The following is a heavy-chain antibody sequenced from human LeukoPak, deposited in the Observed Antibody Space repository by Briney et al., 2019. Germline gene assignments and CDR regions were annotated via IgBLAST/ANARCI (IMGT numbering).Heavy chain of an antibody. Sequence: GGSLRLPCAASGFTFSSYAMSWVRQAPGKGLGWVSCISGDSRYIYYADSLKGRSTISRDNAQNSLYLHMNNLRAEDTAVYYCARGPFSSSWSEFDYWGQGTLVTVSS. J-gene: IGHJ4*02. CDR3: ARGPFSSSWSEFDY. D-gene: IGHD6-13*01. CDR2: ISGDSRYI. CDR1: GFTFSSYA. V-gene: IGHV3-21*06.